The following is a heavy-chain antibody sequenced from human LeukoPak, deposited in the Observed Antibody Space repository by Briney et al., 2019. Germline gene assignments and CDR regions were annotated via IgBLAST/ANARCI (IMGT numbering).Heavy chain of an antibody. V-gene: IGHV4-59*01. Sequence: PSETLSLTCTVSGGSISSYYWSWIRQPPGKELEWIGYIYYSGSTNYNPSLKSRVTISVDTSKNQFSLKLSPVTAADTAVYYCARVRSGDRGYCSSTSCLRYGMDVWGQGTTVTVSS. CDR2: IYYSGST. J-gene: IGHJ6*02. CDR3: ARVRSGDRGYCSSTSCLRYGMDV. D-gene: IGHD2-2*01. CDR1: GGSISSYY.